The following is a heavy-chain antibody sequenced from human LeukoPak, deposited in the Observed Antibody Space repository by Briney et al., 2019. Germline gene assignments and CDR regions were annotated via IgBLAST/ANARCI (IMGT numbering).Heavy chain of an antibody. CDR3: TTWARGSGWFDPY. Sequence: GGSLRLSCAASGFTFSSYAMGWVRQAPGKGLEWVSTISVTGGDTYDAGAVKGRFTISRDNSRNTLYLQMNSLRAEDTALYYCTTWARGSGWFDPYWGQGTLVTVSS. D-gene: IGHD6-19*01. CDR2: ISVTGGDT. J-gene: IGHJ4*02. CDR1: GFTFSSYA. V-gene: IGHV3-23*01.